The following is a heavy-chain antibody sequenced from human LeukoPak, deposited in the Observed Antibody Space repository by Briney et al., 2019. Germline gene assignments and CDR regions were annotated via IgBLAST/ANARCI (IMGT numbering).Heavy chain of an antibody. CDR3: AKDQGRNYYYYMDV. J-gene: IGHJ6*03. CDR1: GFTFDDYA. V-gene: IGHV3-9*03. CDR2: ISWNSGSI. Sequence: GGSLRLSCAASGFTFDDYAMHWVRQAPGKGLEWVSGISWNSGSIGYADSVKGRFTISRDNAKNSLYLQMNSLRAEDMALYYCAKDQGRNYYYYMDVWGKGTTVTVSS.